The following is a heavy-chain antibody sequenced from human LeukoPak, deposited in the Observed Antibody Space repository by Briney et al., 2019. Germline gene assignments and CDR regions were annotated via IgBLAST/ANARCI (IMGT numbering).Heavy chain of an antibody. CDR2: ISAYNGNT. Sequence: ASVKVSCKASGYTFTSYGISWVRQAPGQGLEWMGWISAYNGNTNYAQKLQGRVTMTTDTSTSTAYMELRSLRSDDTAVYYCARALYYYGSGSYIGTAFDIWGQGTMVTVSS. CDR3: ARALYYYGSGSYIGTAFDI. CDR1: GYTFTSYG. D-gene: IGHD3-10*01. J-gene: IGHJ3*02. V-gene: IGHV1-18*01.